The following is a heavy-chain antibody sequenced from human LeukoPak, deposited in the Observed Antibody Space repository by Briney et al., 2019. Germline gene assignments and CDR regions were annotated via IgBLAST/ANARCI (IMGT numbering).Heavy chain of an antibody. D-gene: IGHD3-22*01. V-gene: IGHV4-59*01. CDR1: GGSISSYY. CDR2: IYYSGST. Sequence: PSETLSLTCTVSGGSISSYYWSWIRRPPGKGLEWIGYIYYSGSTNYNPSLKSRVTISVDTSKNRFSLKLSSVTAADTAVYYCARGYYYDSSGYYLDYWGQGTLVTVSS. J-gene: IGHJ4*02. CDR3: ARGYYYDSSGYYLDY.